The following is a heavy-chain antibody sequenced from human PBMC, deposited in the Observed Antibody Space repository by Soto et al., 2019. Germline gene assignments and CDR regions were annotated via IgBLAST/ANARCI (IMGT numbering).Heavy chain of an antibody. CDR2: TYHSGST. Sequence: QLQLQESGSGLVKPSQTLSLTCAVSGGSISSGGYSWSWIRQPPGKGLEWIGYTYHSGSTYYNPSLHRRVTIXGXRXXHQFSLKLGAVTAADTAVYYCASAHYGDYGYGMDVWGQGTTVTVSS. V-gene: IGHV4-30-2*01. CDR3: ASAHYGDYGYGMDV. D-gene: IGHD4-17*01. J-gene: IGHJ6*02. CDR1: GGSISSGGYS.